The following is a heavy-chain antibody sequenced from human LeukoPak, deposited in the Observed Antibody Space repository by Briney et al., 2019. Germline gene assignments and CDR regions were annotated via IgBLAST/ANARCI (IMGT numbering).Heavy chain of an antibody. CDR2: IWYDGSNK. Sequence: GGSLRLSCAASGFTFSSYGMHWLRQAPGKGLEWVAVIWYDGSNKYYADSVKGRFTISRDNSKNTLYLQMNSLRAEDTAVYYCAKIGGFGGNWFDPWGQGTLVTVSS. V-gene: IGHV3-33*06. D-gene: IGHD3-10*01. CDR3: AKIGGFGGNWFDP. CDR1: GFTFSSYG. J-gene: IGHJ5*02.